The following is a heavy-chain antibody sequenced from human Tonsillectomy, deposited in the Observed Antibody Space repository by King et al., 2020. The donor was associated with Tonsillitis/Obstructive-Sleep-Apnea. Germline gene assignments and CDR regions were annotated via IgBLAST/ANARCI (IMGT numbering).Heavy chain of an antibody. CDR1: GFTFSSYG. CDR2: IWYDGSNK. V-gene: IGHV3-33*01. CDR3: AREGDIVVVPAALDY. J-gene: IGHJ4*02. Sequence: VQLVESGGGVVQPGRSLRLSCAASGFTFSSYGMYWVRQAPGKGLEWVAVIWYDGSNKYYADSVKGRFPISRDNSKNTLYLQMNSLRAEDTAVYYCAREGDIVVVPAALDYWGQGTLVTVSS. D-gene: IGHD2-2*01.